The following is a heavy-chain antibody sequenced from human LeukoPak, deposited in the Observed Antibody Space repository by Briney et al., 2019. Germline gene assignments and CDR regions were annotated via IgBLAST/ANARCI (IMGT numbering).Heavy chain of an antibody. CDR3: ARDGVAGTYYFDY. CDR1: GYTFTSHY. CDR2: ISPSGGST. Sequence: ASVKVSCKASGYTFTSHYIHWVRHAPGQGLEWMGIISPSGGSTSYPQKFQGRVTMTRDTSTGTVYMELSSLRSEDTAVYFCARDGVAGTYYFDYWGQGTLVTVSS. D-gene: IGHD6-19*01. V-gene: IGHV1-46*01. J-gene: IGHJ4*02.